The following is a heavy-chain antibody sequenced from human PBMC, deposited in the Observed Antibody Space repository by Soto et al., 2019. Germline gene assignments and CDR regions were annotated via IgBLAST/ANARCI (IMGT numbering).Heavy chain of an antibody. CDR1: GGTFSSYA. V-gene: IGHV1-69*13. Sequence: AASVKVSCKASGGTFSSYAISWVRQAPGQGLEWMGGIIPIFGTANYAQKFQGRVTITADESTSTAYMELSSLRSEDTAVYYCARETYCGGDCYSGFDYWGQGTMVTVYS. CDR2: IIPIFGTA. J-gene: IGHJ4*02. D-gene: IGHD2-21*02. CDR3: ARETYCGGDCYSGFDY.